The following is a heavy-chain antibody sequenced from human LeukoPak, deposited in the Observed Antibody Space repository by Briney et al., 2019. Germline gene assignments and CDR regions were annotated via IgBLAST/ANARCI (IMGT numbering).Heavy chain of an antibody. CDR3: ARGRDDIVVVPAAINYYYYMDV. Sequence: SQTLSLTCTVSGGSISSGGYYWSWIRQHPGKGLEWIGYIYYSGSTCYNPSLKSRVTISVDTSKNQFSLKLSSVTAADTAVYYCARGRDDIVVVPAAINYYYYMDVWGKGTTVTVSS. CDR1: GGSISSGGYY. V-gene: IGHV4-31*03. CDR2: IYYSGST. D-gene: IGHD2-2*02. J-gene: IGHJ6*03.